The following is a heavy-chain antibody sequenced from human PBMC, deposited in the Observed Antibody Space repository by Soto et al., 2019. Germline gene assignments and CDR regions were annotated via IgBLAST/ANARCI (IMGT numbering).Heavy chain of an antibody. CDR3: ARALSTVIVKANHAFDI. CDR1: GFTFSSYS. Sequence: GGSLRLSCAASGFTFSSYSMNWVRQAPGKGLEWVSSISSSSSYIYYADSVKGRFTISRDNAKNSLYLQMNSLRAEDTAVYYCARALSTVIVKANHAFDIWGQGTMVTVSS. V-gene: IGHV3-21*01. CDR2: ISSSSSYI. J-gene: IGHJ3*02. D-gene: IGHD3-16*02.